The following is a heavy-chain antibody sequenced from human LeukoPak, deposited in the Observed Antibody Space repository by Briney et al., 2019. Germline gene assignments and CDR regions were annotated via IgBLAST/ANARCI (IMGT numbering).Heavy chain of an antibody. Sequence: GGSLRLSCAAAGFTFSRYWMSWVRQAKGKGLECVAKIKEDGSEKHYVDSVKGRFTISRDNAKNSLYLQMNSLRAEDTAVYYCAELGITMIGGVWGKGTTVTVSS. V-gene: IGHV3-7*01. CDR3: AELGITMIGGV. CDR2: IKEDGSEK. CDR1: GFTFSRYW. J-gene: IGHJ6*04. D-gene: IGHD3-10*02.